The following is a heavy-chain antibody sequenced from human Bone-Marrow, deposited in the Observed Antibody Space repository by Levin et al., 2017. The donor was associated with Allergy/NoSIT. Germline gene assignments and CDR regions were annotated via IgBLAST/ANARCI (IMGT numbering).Heavy chain of an antibody. CDR2: IKHDGGEE. V-gene: IGHV3-7*01. Sequence: LSLTCAASGFTFSNYWMGWVRQAPGTGLSCLANIKHDGGEEYYVDSVKGRFTISRDNAKNSLYLQMNSLRAEDTAVYYCARATRGSSTSETWGQGTLVTVSS. CDR1: GFTFSNYW. D-gene: IGHD6-13*01. CDR3: ARATRGSSTSET. J-gene: IGHJ5*02.